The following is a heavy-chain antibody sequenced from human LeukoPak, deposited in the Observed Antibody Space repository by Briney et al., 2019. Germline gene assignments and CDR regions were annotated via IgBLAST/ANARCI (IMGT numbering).Heavy chain of an antibody. CDR1: GYSFSNYW. CDR3: ASGPPFLKYFEY. J-gene: IGHJ4*02. CDR2: ISVGAEYI. Sequence: GESLKISCKASGYSFSNYWIGWVRQAPGKGLEWVSTISVGAEYIFYADSVKGRFTISRDDSNNALYLQMHSLRAEDTALYYCASGPPFLKYFEYWGQGTLVTVSS. V-gene: IGHV3-23*01. D-gene: IGHD3-3*01.